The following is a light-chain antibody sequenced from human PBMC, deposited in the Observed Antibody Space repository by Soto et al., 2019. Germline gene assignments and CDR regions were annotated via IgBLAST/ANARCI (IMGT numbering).Light chain of an antibody. CDR3: CSYTSISTVV. CDR1: SSDVGGYNY. V-gene: IGLV2-14*01. Sequence: HSVLTQPASVSGSPGQSITISCTGTSSDVGGYNYVSWYQHHPGKAPKLILFGVSDRPSGVSHRFSGSKSGNTASLTISGLQAEDAADYYCCSYTSISTVVFGGGTKVTVL. CDR2: GVS. J-gene: IGLJ2*01.